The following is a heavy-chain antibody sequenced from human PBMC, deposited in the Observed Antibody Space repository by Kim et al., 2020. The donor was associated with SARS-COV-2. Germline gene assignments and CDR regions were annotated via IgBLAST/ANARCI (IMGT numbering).Heavy chain of an antibody. V-gene: IGHV3-7*03. CDR1: GFIFSNNW. Sequence: GGSLRLSCEASGFIFSNNWMGWVRQAPGKGPEWVATIKQDGSEKYYVDSVKGRFTISRDNAKNSLYLQMNSLRVEDTAVYYCARGASGVWGRGTLVTVSS. CDR3: ARGASGV. D-gene: IGHD7-27*01. J-gene: IGHJ4*02. CDR2: IKQDGSEK.